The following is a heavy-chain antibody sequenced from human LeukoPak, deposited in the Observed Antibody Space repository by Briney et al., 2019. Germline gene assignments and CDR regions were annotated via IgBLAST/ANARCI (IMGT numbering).Heavy chain of an antibody. CDR1: GFTFDDYA. V-gene: IGHV3-9*01. CDR3: AKDHYYGSGGYHDAFDI. CDR2: ISWNSGSI. D-gene: IGHD3-10*01. Sequence: GGSLRLSCAASGFTFDDYAMHWVRQAPGKGLEWVSGISWNSGSIGYADSVKGRFTISRDNAKNSLYLQMNSLRAEDTALYYCAKDHYYGSGGYHDAFDIWGQGTMVTVSS. J-gene: IGHJ3*02.